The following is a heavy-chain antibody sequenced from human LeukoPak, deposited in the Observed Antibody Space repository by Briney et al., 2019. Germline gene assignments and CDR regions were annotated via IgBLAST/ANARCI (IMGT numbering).Heavy chain of an antibody. D-gene: IGHD3-22*01. CDR3: ARASSSGYFRSGAFDI. CDR2: IYTRGST. V-gene: IGHV4-4*07. J-gene: IGHJ3*02. Sequence: SETLSLTCTVSGGSISSYYWSWIRQPAGKGLEWIGRIYTRGSTNYNPSLKSRVTMSVDTSKNQFSLKLSSVTAADTAVYYCARASSSGYFRSGAFDIWGQGTMVTVSS. CDR1: GGSISSYY.